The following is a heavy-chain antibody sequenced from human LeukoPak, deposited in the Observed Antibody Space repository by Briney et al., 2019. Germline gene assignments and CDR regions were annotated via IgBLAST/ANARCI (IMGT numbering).Heavy chain of an antibody. CDR1: GGSMSSYY. D-gene: IGHD3-22*01. CDR2: TYYSGNT. Sequence: SETLSLTCTVSGGSMSSYYWSWIRQPPGKGLEWIGYTYYSGNTNYNPSLKSRVTISVDTSKNQFSLKVSSVTAADTAVYYCARVFHDSSGYPLDYWGQGTLVTVSS. J-gene: IGHJ4*02. V-gene: IGHV4-59*01. CDR3: ARVFHDSSGYPLDY.